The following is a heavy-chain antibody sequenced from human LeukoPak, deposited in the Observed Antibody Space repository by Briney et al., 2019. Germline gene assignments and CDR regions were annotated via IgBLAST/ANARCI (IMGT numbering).Heavy chain of an antibody. J-gene: IGHJ4*02. V-gene: IGHV3-30*02. CDR2: IRYDGSNK. Sequence: GGSLRLSCAASGFTFSSYGMHWVRQAPGKGLEWVAFIRYDGSNKYYADSVKGRFTISRDNSKNTLYLQMNSLRAEDTAVYYCAKALVDYYYAYDYWAREPWSPSPQ. D-gene: IGHD3-10*01. CDR1: GFTFSSYG. CDR3: AKALVDYYYAYDY.